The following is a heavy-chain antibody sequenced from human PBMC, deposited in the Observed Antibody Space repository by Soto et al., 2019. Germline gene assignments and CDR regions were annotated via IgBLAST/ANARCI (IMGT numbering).Heavy chain of an antibody. V-gene: IGHV1-18*01. CDR1: GYTFTSYG. CDR3: AKHDYGDYVLDY. Sequence: ASVQVSCKASGYTFTSYGISWVRQAPGQGLEWMGWISAYNGSTNYAQKLQGRVTMTTDTSTSTAYMELRSLRSDDTAVYYCAKHDYGDYVLDYWGQGTLVTVSS. CDR2: ISAYNGST. D-gene: IGHD4-17*01. J-gene: IGHJ4*02.